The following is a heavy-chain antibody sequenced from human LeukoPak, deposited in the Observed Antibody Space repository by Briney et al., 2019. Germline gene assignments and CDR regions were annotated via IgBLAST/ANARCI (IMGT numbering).Heavy chain of an antibody. CDR1: GFTFSSYA. CDR2: ISSSGSTI. V-gene: IGHV3-11*04. D-gene: IGHD2-21*02. J-gene: IGHJ4*02. Sequence: GGSLRLSCAASGFTFSSYAMSWIRQAPGMGLEWVSYISSSGSTIYYADSVKGRFTISRDNAKNSLYLQMNSLRAEDTAVYYCARDIVVVTATPYYWGQGTLVTVSS. CDR3: ARDIVVVTATPYY.